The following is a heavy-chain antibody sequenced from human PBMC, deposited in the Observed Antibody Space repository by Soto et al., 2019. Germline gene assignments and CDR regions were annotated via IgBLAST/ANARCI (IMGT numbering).Heavy chain of an antibody. V-gene: IGHV1-69*13. D-gene: IGHD6-19*01. CDR1: GGTFSSYA. Sequence: ASVKVSCKASGGTFSSYAISWVRQAPGQGLEWMGGIIPIFGTANYAQKFQGRVTITADESTSTAYMELSSLRSEDTAVYYCARASGQLAVADTLLDPFDYWGQGTLVTVSS. J-gene: IGHJ4*02. CDR2: IIPIFGTA. CDR3: ARASGQLAVADTLLDPFDY.